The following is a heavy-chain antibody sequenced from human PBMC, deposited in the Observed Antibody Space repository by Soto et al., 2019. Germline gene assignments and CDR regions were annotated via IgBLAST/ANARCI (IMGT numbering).Heavy chain of an antibody. CDR3: VRLPMVVGINYFDY. D-gene: IGHD2-15*01. V-gene: IGHV4-39*01. J-gene: IGHJ4*02. CDR1: GGSISSSSYY. Sequence: QLQLQESGPGLVKPSETLSLTCTVSGGSISSSSYYWGWIRQPPGKGLEWIGSIYYSGSTYYNPSLKSRVTISVDTSKNQFSLKLSSVTAADTAVYYCVRLPMVVGINYFDYWGQGTLVTVSS. CDR2: IYYSGST.